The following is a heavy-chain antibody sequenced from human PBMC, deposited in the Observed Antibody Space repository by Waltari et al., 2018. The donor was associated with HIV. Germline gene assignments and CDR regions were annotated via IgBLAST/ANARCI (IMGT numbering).Heavy chain of an antibody. CDR1: SAALTNDY. Sequence: QVQLQASGPGLVKPSETLSLPCHVSSAALTNDYWHWIRQPPGKELEWIGYISYSGSTKYGPLKSRVTLSMVSSKNQFSLKLRSVTAADTAVYFCARGRRWLQFHGHYYFDYWGQGTLVTVSS. D-gene: IGHD3-10*01. J-gene: IGHJ4*02. CDR3: ARGRRWLQFHGHYYFDY. CDR2: ISYSGST. V-gene: IGHV4-59*01.